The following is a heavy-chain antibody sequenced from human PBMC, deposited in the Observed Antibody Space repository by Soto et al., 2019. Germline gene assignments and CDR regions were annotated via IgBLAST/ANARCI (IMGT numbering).Heavy chain of an antibody. J-gene: IGHJ6*04. Sequence: GGSLRLSCAASGFTFSSYGMHWVRQAPGKGLEWVAVIWYDGSNKYYADSVKGRFTISRDNSKNTLYLQMNSLRAEDTAVYYCAASGELLSEDVWGKGTTVTVSS. CDR2: IWYDGSNK. CDR3: AASGELLSEDV. D-gene: IGHD1-26*01. CDR1: GFTFSSYG. V-gene: IGHV3-33*01.